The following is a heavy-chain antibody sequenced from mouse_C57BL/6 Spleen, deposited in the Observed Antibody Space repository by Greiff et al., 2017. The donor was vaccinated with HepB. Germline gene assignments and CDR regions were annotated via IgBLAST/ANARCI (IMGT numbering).Heavy chain of an antibody. D-gene: IGHD4-1*01. J-gene: IGHJ2*01. Sequence: EVMLVESGGGLVQPGGSLSLSCAASGFTFTDYYMSWVRQPPGKALEWLGFIRNKANGYTTEYSASVKGRFTISRDNSQSILYLQMNALRAEDSATYYCARHSNWDGYYFDYWGQGTTLTVSS. CDR2: IRNKANGYTT. CDR3: ARHSNWDGYYFDY. V-gene: IGHV7-3*01. CDR1: GFTFTDYY.